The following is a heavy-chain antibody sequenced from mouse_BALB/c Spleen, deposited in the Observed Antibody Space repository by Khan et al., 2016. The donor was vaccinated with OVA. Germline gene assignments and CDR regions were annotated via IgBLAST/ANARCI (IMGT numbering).Heavy chain of an antibody. CDR3: ASSRSDLWYFDV. D-gene: IGHD3-3*01. V-gene: IGHV5-17*02. CDR1: GFTFSTFG. Sequence: EVELVESGGGLVQPGGSRKLSCAASGFTFSTFGMHWVRQAPDKGLEWVAYISSGSSTIYYADTVKGRITISRDNPKHTLFLQMTSLRSEETAMHYCASSRSDLWYFDVWGAGTTVTVSS. J-gene: IGHJ1*01. CDR2: ISSGSSTI.